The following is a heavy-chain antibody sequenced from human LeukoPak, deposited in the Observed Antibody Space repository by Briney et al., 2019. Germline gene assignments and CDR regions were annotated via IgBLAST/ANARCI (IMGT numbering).Heavy chain of an antibody. V-gene: IGHV3-23*01. CDR3: AKRGPGSPESGKYYFDY. CDR1: GFTFSTYG. Sequence: GGSLRLSCAAPGFTFSTYGMTWVRQAPGRGLEWVSAISGSAARTFYADSVKGRFTISRDNSKNTLSLQMNSLRAEDTAVYYCAKRGPGSPESGKYYFDYWGQGTLVTVSS. CDR2: ISGSAART. D-gene: IGHD3-10*01. J-gene: IGHJ4*02.